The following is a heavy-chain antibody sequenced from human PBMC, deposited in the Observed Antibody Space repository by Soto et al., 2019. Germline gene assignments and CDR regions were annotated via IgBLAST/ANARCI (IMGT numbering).Heavy chain of an antibody. Sequence: SETLSLTCTVSGGSISSYYWSWIRQPAGKGLEWIGRIYTSGSTNYNPSLKSRVTMSVDTSKNQFSLKLSSVTAADTAVYYCAREAGYCRGGSCRFFYGMDVWGQVTTVTVSS. V-gene: IGHV4-4*07. CDR2: IYTSGST. D-gene: IGHD2-15*01. CDR1: GGSISSYY. CDR3: AREAGYCRGGSCRFFYGMDV. J-gene: IGHJ6*02.